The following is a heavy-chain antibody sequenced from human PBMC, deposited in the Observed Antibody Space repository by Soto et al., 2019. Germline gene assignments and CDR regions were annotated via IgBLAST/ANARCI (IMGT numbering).Heavy chain of an antibody. CDR2: IYYSGST. J-gene: IGHJ4*02. Sequence: SETLSLTCTVSGGSISSYYWSWIRQPPGKGLEWIGYIYYSGSTNYNPSLKSRVTISVDTSKNQFSLKLSSVTAADTAVYYCARDFYYDSSGYYALDYWGQGTLVTVSS. V-gene: IGHV4-59*01. CDR3: ARDFYYDSSGYYALDY. D-gene: IGHD3-22*01. CDR1: GGSISSYY.